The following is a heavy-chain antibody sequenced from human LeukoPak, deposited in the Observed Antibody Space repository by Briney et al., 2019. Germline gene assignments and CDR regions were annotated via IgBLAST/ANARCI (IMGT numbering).Heavy chain of an antibody. D-gene: IGHD6-25*01. CDR3: ARGRLYYYYYYYMDV. V-gene: IGHV4-38-2*02. J-gene: IGHJ6*03. Sequence: ASETLSLTCTVSGYSISSGYYWGWIRQPPGKGLEWIGSIYHSGSTYYNPSLKSRVPISVDTSKNQFSLKVSSVTAADTAVYYCARGRLYYYYYYYMDVWGKGTTVTVSS. CDR2: IYHSGST. CDR1: GYSISSGYY.